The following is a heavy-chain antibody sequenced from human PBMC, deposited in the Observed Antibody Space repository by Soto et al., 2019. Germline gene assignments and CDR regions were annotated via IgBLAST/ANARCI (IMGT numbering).Heavy chain of an antibody. V-gene: IGHV3-72*01. D-gene: IGHD5-18*01. CDR3: ASEMVTILRYFDL. J-gene: IGHJ2*01. CDR2: TRNKANSYTT. CDR1: GFTFSDHY. Sequence: EVQLVESGGGLVQPGGSLRLSCAASGFTFSDHYMDWVRQAPGKGLEWVGRTRNKANSYTTEYAASVKGRFTISRDDSKNSLYLQMNSLKTEDTAVYYCASEMVTILRYFDLWGRGTLVTVSS.